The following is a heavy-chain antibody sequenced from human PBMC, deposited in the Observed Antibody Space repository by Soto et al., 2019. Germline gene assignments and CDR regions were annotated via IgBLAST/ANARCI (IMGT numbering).Heavy chain of an antibody. Sequence: QVQLVESGGGVVQPGRSLRLSCAASGFTFSSYGMHWVRQAPGMGLEWVAVIWYDGSNKYYADSVKGRFTISRDNSKNTLYLQMNSLRAEDTAVYYCARGEDYDFWSGYRVDSWGQGTLVTVSS. D-gene: IGHD3-3*01. V-gene: IGHV3-33*01. CDR3: ARGEDYDFWSGYRVDS. CDR1: GFTFSSYG. CDR2: IWYDGSNK. J-gene: IGHJ5*01.